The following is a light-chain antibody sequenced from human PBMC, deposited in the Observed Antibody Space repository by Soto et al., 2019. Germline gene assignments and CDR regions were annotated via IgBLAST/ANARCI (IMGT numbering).Light chain of an antibody. V-gene: IGKV3-15*01. CDR1: QCVGTN. J-gene: IGKJ2*01. CDR2: GAS. Sequence: EIVMTQSPATLSVSPGERVTLSCRASQCVGTNLAWYQQKPGQAPRLLILGASTRASGIPAKFSGSGSGTEFTLSIGSLQSEDFAIYYCQQYDNWPPRWTFGQGTKVDIK. CDR3: QQYDNWPPRWT.